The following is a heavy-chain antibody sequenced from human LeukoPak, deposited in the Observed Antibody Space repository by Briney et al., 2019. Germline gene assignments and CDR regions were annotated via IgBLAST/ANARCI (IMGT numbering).Heavy chain of an antibody. Sequence: TSETLSLTCTVSGGSIGSYYWSWIRQPPGKGLEWIGYIYYSGSTNYNPSLKSRVTMLVDTSKNQFSLKLSSVTAADTAVYYCARYQTPIAAAGSRYAFDIWGQGTMVTVSS. CDR1: GGSIGSYY. J-gene: IGHJ3*02. V-gene: IGHV4-59*01. D-gene: IGHD6-13*01. CDR3: ARYQTPIAAAGSRYAFDI. CDR2: IYYSGST.